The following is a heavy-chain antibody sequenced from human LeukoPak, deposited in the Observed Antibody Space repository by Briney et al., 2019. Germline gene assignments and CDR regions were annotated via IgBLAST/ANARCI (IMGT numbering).Heavy chain of an antibody. CDR1: GGSISTTSYY. Sequence: SETLSLTCNVSGGSISTTSYYWGWIRQSPGKGLEWIASMYYAGSTYYNPSLKSRVTIFIDTSKNQVSMNLTSVTAADTAVYYCASRPPVSGYVVSWGQGTLVTVSS. J-gene: IGHJ4*02. D-gene: IGHD5-12*01. V-gene: IGHV4-39*01. CDR3: ASRPPVSGYVVS. CDR2: MYYAGST.